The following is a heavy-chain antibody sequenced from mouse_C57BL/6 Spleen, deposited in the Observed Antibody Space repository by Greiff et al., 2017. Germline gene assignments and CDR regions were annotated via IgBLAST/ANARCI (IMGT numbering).Heavy chain of an antibody. Sequence: VQGVESGPELVKPGASVKISCKASGYAFSSSWMNWVKQRPGKGLEWIGRIYPGDGDNNDNGKFKVKATLTADRSSSTAYMQLSSLTSEDSAVYFCEMGPNYCGSSYWYFGVWGKGTPVTVSS. CDR1: GYAFSSSW. CDR3: EMGPNYCGSSYWYFGV. D-gene: IGHD1-1*01. J-gene: IGHJ1*03. V-gene: IGHV1-82*01. CDR2: IYPGDGDN.